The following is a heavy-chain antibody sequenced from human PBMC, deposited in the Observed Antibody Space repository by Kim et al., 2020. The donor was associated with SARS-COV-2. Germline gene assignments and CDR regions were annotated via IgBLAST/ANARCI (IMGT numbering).Heavy chain of an antibody. D-gene: IGHD3-10*01. J-gene: IGHJ4*02. CDR3: SRSYSYGSGSYDRFDY. CDR2: SYYSGST. Sequence: SETLSLTCTVSGGSISSGGYYWSWLRQHPGKGLEWIGYSYYSGSTYYNPSLKSRVTISVDTSTNQFSLQLSSVTAADTAVYYCSRSYSYGSGSYDRFDYWGEGTLGTVSA. CDR1: GGSISSGGYY. V-gene: IGHV4-31*03.